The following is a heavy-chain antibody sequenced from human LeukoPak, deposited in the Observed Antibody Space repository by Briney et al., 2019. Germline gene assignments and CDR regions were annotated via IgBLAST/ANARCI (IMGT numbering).Heavy chain of an antibody. CDR1: GGSISSGSYY. Sequence: SQTLSLTCAVSGGSISSGSYYWRGIRQPAGRGREWVGRIYTRGRTNNNPSRKRQVTKKEEKYKNQFSLKLSSVTAADTAVYYCARDRGGYYDSGRYYYYYMDVWGKGTTVTVSS. D-gene: IGHD3-22*01. J-gene: IGHJ6*03. CDR3: ARDRGGYYDSGRYYYYYMDV. V-gene: IGHV4-61*02. CDR2: IYTRGRT.